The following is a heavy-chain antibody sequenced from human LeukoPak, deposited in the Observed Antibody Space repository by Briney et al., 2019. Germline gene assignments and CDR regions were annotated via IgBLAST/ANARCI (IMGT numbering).Heavy chain of an antibody. CDR1: GGSISSYY. V-gene: IGHV4-39*07. CDR3: AVAAEVGWFDP. Sequence: SETLSLTCTVSGGSISSYYWGWIRQPPGKGLEWIGSIYYSGSTYYNPSLKSRVTISVDTSKNQFSLKLSSVTAADTAVYYCAVAAEVGWFDPWGQGTLVTVSS. D-gene: IGHD6-13*01. CDR2: IYYSGST. J-gene: IGHJ5*02.